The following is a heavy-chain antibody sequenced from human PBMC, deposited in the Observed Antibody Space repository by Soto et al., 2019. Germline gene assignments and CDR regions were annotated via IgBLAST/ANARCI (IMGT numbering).Heavy chain of an antibody. D-gene: IGHD3-3*01. CDR3: ARGRVNVRFLEWSNRYYYGMDV. J-gene: IGHJ6*02. Sequence: QVQLQQWGAGLLKPSETLSLTCAVYGGSFSGYYWSWIRQPPGKGLEWIGEINHSGSTNYNPSLKSRVSISVDTSKNQFSLKLSSVTAADTAVYYCARGRVNVRFLEWSNRYYYGMDVWGQGTTVTVSS. CDR2: INHSGST. CDR1: GGSFSGYY. V-gene: IGHV4-34*01.